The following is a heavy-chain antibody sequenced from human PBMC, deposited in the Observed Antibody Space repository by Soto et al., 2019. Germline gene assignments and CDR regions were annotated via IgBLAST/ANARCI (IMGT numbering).Heavy chain of an antibody. Sequence: QVQLVESGGGVVQPGRSLRLSCAASGFTFSSYGVHWVRQAPGKGLEWVAVISYDGSNKYYADSVKGRFTISRDNSKNTLYLQMNSLRAEDTAVYYCAKERGSGLENWGQGTLVTVSS. CDR2: ISYDGSNK. CDR1: GFTFSSYG. V-gene: IGHV3-30*18. J-gene: IGHJ4*02. D-gene: IGHD6-25*01. CDR3: AKERGSGLEN.